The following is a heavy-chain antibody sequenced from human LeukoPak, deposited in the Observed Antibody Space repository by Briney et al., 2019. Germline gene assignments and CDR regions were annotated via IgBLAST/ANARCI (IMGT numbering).Heavy chain of an antibody. D-gene: IGHD6-13*01. CDR2: IRYDGSNK. V-gene: IGHV3-30*02. CDR3: ARDRDSSSWYEWYYYYYYYMDV. CDR1: GFTFSSYG. Sequence: GGSLRLSCAASGFTFSSYGMHWVRQAPGKGLEWVTFIRYDGSNKYYADSVKGRFTISRDNSKNTLNLHMNSLRAEDTAVYYCARDRDSSSWYEWYYYYYYYMDVWGKGTTVTVSS. J-gene: IGHJ6*03.